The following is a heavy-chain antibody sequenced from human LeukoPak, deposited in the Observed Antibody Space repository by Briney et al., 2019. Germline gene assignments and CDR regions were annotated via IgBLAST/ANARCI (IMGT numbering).Heavy chain of an antibody. Sequence: SETLSLTCTVSGGSISSSSYYWGWIRQPPGKGLEWIGSIYYSGSTYYNPSLKSRVTISVDTSKNQFSLKLSSVTAADTAVYYCARVCGSYSVDYWGQGTLVTVSS. V-gene: IGHV4-39*07. CDR2: IYYSGST. CDR3: ARVCGSYSVDY. J-gene: IGHJ4*02. D-gene: IGHD1-26*01. CDR1: GGSISSSSYY.